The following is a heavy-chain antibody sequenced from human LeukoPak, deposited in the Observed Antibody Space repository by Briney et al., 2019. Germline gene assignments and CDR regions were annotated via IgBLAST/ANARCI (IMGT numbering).Heavy chain of an antibody. D-gene: IGHD3-10*01. CDR1: GFTFSTYG. V-gene: IGHV3-23*01. CDR2: ISGSGDST. CDR3: AKWQYYGSGDDY. Sequence: GGSLRLSCAGSGFTFSTYGMSWVRQAPNKGLEWLSTISGSGDSTYYADSVKGRFTISRDNSKNTLFLQMNSLRAGDTAIYYCAKWQYYGSGDDYWGQGTLVTVSS. J-gene: IGHJ4*02.